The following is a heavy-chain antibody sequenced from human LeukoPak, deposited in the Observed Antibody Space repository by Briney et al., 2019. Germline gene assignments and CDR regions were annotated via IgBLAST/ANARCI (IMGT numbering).Heavy chain of an antibody. D-gene: IGHD5-18*01. Sequence: PSETLSLTCAVYGGSFSGYHWSWIRQPPGKGLEWIGEINHSRSTNYNPSLKSRVTISLDTSKNQFSLKLSSVTAADTAVYYCARTTEGGYSYGYFYYYYMDVWGKGTTVTISS. CDR3: ARTTEGGYSYGYFYYYYMDV. CDR1: GGSFSGYH. CDR2: INHSRST. V-gene: IGHV4-34*01. J-gene: IGHJ6*03.